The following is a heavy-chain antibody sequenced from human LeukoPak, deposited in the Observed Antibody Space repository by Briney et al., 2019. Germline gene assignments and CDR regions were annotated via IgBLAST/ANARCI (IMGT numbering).Heavy chain of an antibody. Sequence: GGSLRLSCAASGFTFSTYWMSWVRQAPGKGLEWVANIKQDGSETYYVDSVKGRFTLSRDNVKNSLYLQMNSLRANDTAVYYCARDRYSSSWYVHWFDPWGQGTLVTVSS. CDR1: GFTFSTYW. V-gene: IGHV3-7*01. D-gene: IGHD6-13*01. CDR3: ARDRYSSSWYVHWFDP. CDR2: IKQDGSET. J-gene: IGHJ5*02.